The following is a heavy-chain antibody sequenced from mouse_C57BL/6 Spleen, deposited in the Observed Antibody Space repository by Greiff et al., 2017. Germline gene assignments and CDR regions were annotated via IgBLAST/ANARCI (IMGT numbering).Heavy chain of an antibody. D-gene: IGHD2-3*01. Sequence: EVQLQESGPGLAKPSQSLSLTCSVTGYSITSGYYWNWIRQFPGNKLEWMGYISYDGSNNYNPSLKNRISITRDTSKNQFFLKLNSVTTEDTATYYCARDGYYTPYYAMDYWGQGTSVTVSS. CDR2: ISYDGSN. CDR3: ARDGYYTPYYAMDY. V-gene: IGHV3-6*01. CDR1: GYSITSGYY. J-gene: IGHJ4*01.